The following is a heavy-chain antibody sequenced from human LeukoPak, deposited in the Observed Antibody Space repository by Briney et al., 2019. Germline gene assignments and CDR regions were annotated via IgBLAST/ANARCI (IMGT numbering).Heavy chain of an antibody. V-gene: IGHV3-48*03. J-gene: IGHJ4*02. D-gene: IGHD1-26*01. CDR2: ISSSGTTI. CDR1: GFTFSSYE. Sequence: GGSLRLSCAASGFTFSSYEMNWVRQVPGKGLEWVSFISSSGTTINQPDSVKGRFTISRDNAKNSVHLQMDNLRVEDTAVYYCARGWDRAHPTGFEFDVWGQGTLVTVSS. CDR3: ARGWDRAHPTGFEFDV.